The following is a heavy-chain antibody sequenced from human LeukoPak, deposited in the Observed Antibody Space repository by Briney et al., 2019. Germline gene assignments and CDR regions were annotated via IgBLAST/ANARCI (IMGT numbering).Heavy chain of an antibody. CDR1: GFTFSSYS. D-gene: IGHD3-9*01. CDR3: ARVDSRYFDWPIPDAFDI. CDR2: ISSSSSTI. Sequence: GGSLRLSCAASGFTFSSYSMNWVRQAPGKGLEWVSYISSSSSTIYYADSVKGRFTISRDNAKNSLYLQMNSLRAEDTAVYYCARVDSRYFDWPIPDAFDIWGQGTMVTVSS. J-gene: IGHJ3*02. V-gene: IGHV3-48*01.